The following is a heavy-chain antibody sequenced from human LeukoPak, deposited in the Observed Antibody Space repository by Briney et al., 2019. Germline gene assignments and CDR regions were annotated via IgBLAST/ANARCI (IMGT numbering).Heavy chain of an antibody. Sequence: PSETLSLTCAVYGGSFSGYYWSWIRQPPGKGLEWIGEINHSGSTNYNPSLKSRVTISVDTSKNQFSLKLSSVTAADTAVYYCARGRRSSSWYFGFYFDYWGQGTLVTVSS. CDR1: GGSFSGYY. CDR2: INHSGST. D-gene: IGHD6-13*01. J-gene: IGHJ4*02. V-gene: IGHV4-34*01. CDR3: ARGRRSSSWYFGFYFDY.